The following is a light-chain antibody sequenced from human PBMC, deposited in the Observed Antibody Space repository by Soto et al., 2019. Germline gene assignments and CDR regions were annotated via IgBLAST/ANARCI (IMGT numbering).Light chain of an antibody. CDR1: SADVGHYNY. CDR2: EVT. Sequence: QSALTQPASVSGSPGQSITISCTGSSADVGHYNYVSWYQQPPGTAPKLIIYEVTNRPSGVSNRFSGSKSGNTASLIISGLQAEDEADYYGTSYTTGRIWVFGGGTKVTVL. CDR3: TSYTTGRIWV. J-gene: IGLJ3*02. V-gene: IGLV2-14*01.